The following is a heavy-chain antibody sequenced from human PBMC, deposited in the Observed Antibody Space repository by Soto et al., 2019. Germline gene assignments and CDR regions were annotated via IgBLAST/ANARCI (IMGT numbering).Heavy chain of an antibody. Sequence: QVQLQQWGAGLLKPSETLSLTCAVYGGSVSGYYWSWIRQPPGKGLEWIGEINHSGSTNYTPSLKSRVPISVETIKTQFSLKMSAVTAADTVVYYCACLLGWAAVPWGQVTLITVS. J-gene: IGHJ5*02. CDR1: GGSVSGYY. D-gene: IGHD3-16*01. V-gene: IGHV4-34*01. CDR2: INHSGST. CDR3: ACLLGWAAVP.